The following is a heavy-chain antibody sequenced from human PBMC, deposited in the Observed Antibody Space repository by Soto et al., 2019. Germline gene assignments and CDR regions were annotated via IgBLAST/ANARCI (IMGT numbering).Heavy chain of an antibody. Sequence: LSLTCAVSCVSISSGGYSCTWIRQPPGKGLEWIGYIYHSGSTYYNPSLKSRVTISVDRSKNQFSLKLNSVTAADTAVYYCARVPDVWGQGTTVTVSS. CDR3: ARVPDV. V-gene: IGHV4-30-2*01. CDR1: CVSISSGGYS. CDR2: IYHSGST. J-gene: IGHJ6*02.